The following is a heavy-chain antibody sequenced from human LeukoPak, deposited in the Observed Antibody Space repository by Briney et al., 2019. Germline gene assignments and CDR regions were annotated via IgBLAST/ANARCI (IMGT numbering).Heavy chain of an antibody. CDR2: IIPIFGIA. V-gene: IGHV1-69*04. J-gene: IGHJ4*02. CDR3: ARNYYDTPPDY. CDR1: GGTFSSYA. Sequence: ASVKVSCKASGGTFSSYALSCVRQAPGQGLEWMGRIIPIFGIANYAQKFQGRVTITADKSTSTAYMELSSLRSEDTAVYYCARNYYDTPPDYWGQGTLVTVSS. D-gene: IGHD3-22*01.